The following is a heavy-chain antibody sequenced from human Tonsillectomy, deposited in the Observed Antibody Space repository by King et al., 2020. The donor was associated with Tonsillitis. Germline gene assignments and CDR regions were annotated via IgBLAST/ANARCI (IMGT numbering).Heavy chain of an antibody. V-gene: IGHV1-2*02. D-gene: IGHD6-13*01. CDR2: LEPTGGGT. CDR3: ARNMAAAGNTFDI. J-gene: IGHJ3*02. CDR1: GFTLAGHY. Sequence: VQLVQSGAEVTKPGASVKVSCKASGFTLAGHYIHWVRLAPGQGLEHIGWLEPTGGGTSSAQEVQGRVSMTRDTSINTAYMELSRLKYDDTAVYYCARNMAAAGNTFDIWGQGTMVTVSS.